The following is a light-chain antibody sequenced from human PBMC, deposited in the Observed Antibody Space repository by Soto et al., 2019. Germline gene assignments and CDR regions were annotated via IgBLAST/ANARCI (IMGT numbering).Light chain of an antibody. Sequence: EIVLTQSPGTLSLSPGERATLSCRPSQSVSSSYLAWYQQKPGQAPRLLIYGASSRATGIPDRFSGSGSGTDFTLPISRLEPEDSAVYYCQQYDSSPKTFGQGTKVDIK. CDR2: GAS. V-gene: IGKV3-20*01. CDR1: QSVSSSY. CDR3: QQYDSSPKT. J-gene: IGKJ1*01.